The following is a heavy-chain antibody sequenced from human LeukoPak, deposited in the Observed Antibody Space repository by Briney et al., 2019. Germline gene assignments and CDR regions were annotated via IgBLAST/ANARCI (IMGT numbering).Heavy chain of an antibody. V-gene: IGHV3-23*01. CDR3: ANGLRTDTWFDP. CDR1: GFIFSSYA. CDR2: ISGRVSRSRVTT. D-gene: IGHD2-21*02. Sequence: GGSLRLSCAAAGFIFSSYAMIWVRQAPGKGLEWVSTISGRVSRSRVTTYSADSVKGRFTISRDNSKNMLSLQMNALRAEDTAVYYCANGLRTDTWFDPWGQGTLATVSS. J-gene: IGHJ5*02.